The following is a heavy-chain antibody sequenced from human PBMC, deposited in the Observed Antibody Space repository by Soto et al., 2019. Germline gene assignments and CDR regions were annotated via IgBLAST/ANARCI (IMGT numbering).Heavy chain of an antibody. Sequence: QLVESGGRGVQPGRSLRLSCEASEFTFSSYAMHWVRQAPGRGLEWVALISFDGRKEYYADSVKGRFIVSRDNSGSMVYLQMDSLRPDDTAIYYCARPIPRWSYHYGMDVWGQGTTVTVSS. V-gene: IGHV3-30*03. D-gene: IGHD2-15*01. CDR1: EFTFSSYA. CDR3: ARPIPRWSYHYGMDV. J-gene: IGHJ6*02. CDR2: ISFDGRKE.